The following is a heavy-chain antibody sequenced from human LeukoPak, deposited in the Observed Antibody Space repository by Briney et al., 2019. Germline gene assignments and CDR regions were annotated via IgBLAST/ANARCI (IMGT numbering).Heavy chain of an antibody. J-gene: IGHJ4*02. V-gene: IGHV6-1*01. CDR2: TYYMAKWYN. CDR3: ARESFRSSSFDS. Sequence: SQTLSLTFAISVDSVSSNSAAWSWIRQSPSRGLEWLGRTYYMAKWYNDYAVSAKSPITLTPDTSKNQFSLHLKSVTPEDTAVYYCARESFRSSSFDSWGQGTLVTVSS. CDR1: VDSVSSNSAA. D-gene: IGHD6-13*01.